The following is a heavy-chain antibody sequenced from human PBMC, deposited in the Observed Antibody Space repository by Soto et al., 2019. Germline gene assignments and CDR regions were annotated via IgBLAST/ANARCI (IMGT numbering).Heavy chain of an antibody. CDR3: AISGYKYAADFDY. CDR1: GFTFSDYY. V-gene: IGHV3-11*01. J-gene: IGHJ4*02. Sequence: GGSLRLSCAASGFTFSDYYMSWIRQAPGKGLEWVSYISSSGSTIYYADSVKGRFTISRDNAKNSLYLQMNSLRAEDTAVYYCAISGYKYAADFDYWGQGTLVTVSS. CDR2: ISSSGSTI. D-gene: IGHD5-12*01.